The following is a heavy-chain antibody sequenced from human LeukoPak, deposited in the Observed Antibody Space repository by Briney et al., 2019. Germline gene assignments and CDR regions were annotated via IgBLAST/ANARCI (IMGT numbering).Heavy chain of an antibody. Sequence: SETLSLTCSVSGGSISNYYWSWIWQPAGKGLEWIGRIYSNGRTDYNPSLKSRVTMSVDTSKNRFSLKVTSVTVADTAVYFCARDISSSSTWYNLDNWGQGTLVTVSS. V-gene: IGHV4-4*07. CDR2: IYSNGRT. D-gene: IGHD6-13*01. CDR1: GGSISNYY. CDR3: ARDISSSSTWYNLDN. J-gene: IGHJ4*02.